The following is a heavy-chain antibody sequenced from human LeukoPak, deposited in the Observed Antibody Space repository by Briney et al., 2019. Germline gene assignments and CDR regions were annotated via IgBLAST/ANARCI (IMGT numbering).Heavy chain of an antibody. CDR2: ISGSSNYI. CDR1: GFTFSSFR. Sequence: GGPLRLSCAASGFTFSSFRMNWARPAPGKGLEWVTSISGSSNYIYYADSVKGRFTISTDNDKNSLYLQMNSPRAEDTAGYYCAKFIAAPYYCVYWGQGTLVTVSS. CDR3: AKFIAAPYYCVY. J-gene: IGHJ4*02. V-gene: IGHV3-21*01. D-gene: IGHD6-13*01.